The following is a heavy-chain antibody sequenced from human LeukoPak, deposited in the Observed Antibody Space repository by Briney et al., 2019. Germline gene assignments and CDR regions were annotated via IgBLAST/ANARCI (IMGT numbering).Heavy chain of an antibody. CDR1: GGSISSYY. CDR2: IYYSGST. D-gene: IGHD1-26*01. Sequence: SETLSLTCTVSGGSISSYYWSWIRQPPGKGLEWIGYIYYSGSTNYNPSLKSRVTISVDTSKNQFSLKLSSVTAADTAVYYCARGYAGATTDYWGQGTLVTVSS. CDR3: ARGYAGATTDY. V-gene: IGHV4-59*01. J-gene: IGHJ4*02.